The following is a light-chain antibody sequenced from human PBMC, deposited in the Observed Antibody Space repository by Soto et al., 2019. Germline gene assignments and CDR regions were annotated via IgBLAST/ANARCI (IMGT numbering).Light chain of an antibody. Sequence: DIQMTQSPSTLSTSIRDRGTITCRASQSVSTWLAWYQEKPGKAPKLLIYDASTLESGVPSRFSGSGSGTEFTLTISSLQPDDFATYYCQQYNSYPWTFGQGTKVEIK. CDR3: QQYNSYPWT. J-gene: IGKJ1*01. CDR2: DAS. CDR1: QSVSTW. V-gene: IGKV1-5*01.